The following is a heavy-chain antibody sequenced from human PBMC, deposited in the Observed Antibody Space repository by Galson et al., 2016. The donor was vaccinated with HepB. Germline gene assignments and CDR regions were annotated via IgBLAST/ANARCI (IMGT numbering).Heavy chain of an antibody. Sequence: PALVKPTQTLTLTCTFSGFSLTTDGMCVSWIRQPPGKPLEWLALIDWDDDKYYSPSLQTRLTISKDTSKNQVVLTMTTLDPVDTAAYDCARSTLTTVTSYRFDCWGQGTVVTVSS. V-gene: IGHV2-70*01. CDR1: GFSLTTDGMC. J-gene: IGHJ3*01. CDR2: IDWDDDK. D-gene: IGHD4-17*01. CDR3: ARSTLTTVTSYRFDC.